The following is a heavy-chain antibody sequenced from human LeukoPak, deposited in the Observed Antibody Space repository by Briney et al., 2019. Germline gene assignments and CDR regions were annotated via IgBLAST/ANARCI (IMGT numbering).Heavy chain of an antibody. CDR3: ALHSWYEFDYFDY. J-gene: IGHJ4*02. CDR1: GYTFTGYY. Sequence: ASVKVSCKASGYTFTGYYMHWVRQAPGQGLEWMGWINPNSGGTNYAQKFQGRVTMTRDTSISTAYMELSRLRSDDTAVYYCALHSWYEFDYFDYWGQGTLVTVSS. D-gene: IGHD6-13*01. V-gene: IGHV1-2*02. CDR2: INPNSGGT.